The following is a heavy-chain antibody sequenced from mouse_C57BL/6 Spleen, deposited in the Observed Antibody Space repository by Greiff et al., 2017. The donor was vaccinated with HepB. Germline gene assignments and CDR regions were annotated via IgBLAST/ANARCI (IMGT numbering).Heavy chain of an antibody. V-gene: IGHV1-18*01. CDR3: ARLDYDRAYYFDY. J-gene: IGHJ2*01. Sequence: VQLQQSGPELVKPGASVKIPCKASGYTFTDYNMDWVKQSHGKSLEWIGDINPNNGGTIYNQKFKGKATLTVDKSSSTAYMELRSLTSEDTAVYYCARLDYDRAYYFDYWGQGTTLTVSS. CDR1: GYTFTDYN. CDR2: INPNNGGT. D-gene: IGHD2-4*01.